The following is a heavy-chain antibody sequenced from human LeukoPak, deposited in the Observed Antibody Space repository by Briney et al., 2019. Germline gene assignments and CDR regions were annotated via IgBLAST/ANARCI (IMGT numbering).Heavy chain of an antibody. CDR2: ISSSSSYI. Sequence: GGSLRLSCAASGFTFSSYSMNWVRQAPGKGLEWVSSISSSSSYIYHADSVKGRFTISRDNAKNSLYLQMNSLRVEDTALYYCARSDFWSGYHRGYFDYWGQGTLVTVSS. V-gene: IGHV3-21*04. J-gene: IGHJ4*02. D-gene: IGHD3-3*01. CDR1: GFTFSSYS. CDR3: ARSDFWSGYHRGYFDY.